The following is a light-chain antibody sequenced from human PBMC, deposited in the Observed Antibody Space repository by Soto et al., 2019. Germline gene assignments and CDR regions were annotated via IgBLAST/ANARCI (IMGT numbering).Light chain of an antibody. J-gene: IGKJ2*01. CDR1: QNIRSS. Sequence: EVVMTQSPASLSASPGERVTLSCRASQNIRSSLAWYQQRPGQAPRLLIYDASNRATGIPARFSGSGSGTEFTLTISSLQSEDFAVYYCQQYARPPYAFGQGTKVDIK. V-gene: IGKV3D-15*01. CDR2: DAS. CDR3: QQYARPPYA.